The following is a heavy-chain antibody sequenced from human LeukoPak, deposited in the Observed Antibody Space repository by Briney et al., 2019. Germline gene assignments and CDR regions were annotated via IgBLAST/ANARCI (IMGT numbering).Heavy chain of an antibody. Sequence: GASVKVSCKASGYTFTGYYLHWVRQAPGQGLEWMGWINPNSGGTNYAQKFQGRVTMTRDTSISTAHMELSRLRSDDTAVYYCARAPQFIAASEVYYYGMDVWGQGTTVTVSS. V-gene: IGHV1-2*02. J-gene: IGHJ6*02. D-gene: IGHD6-6*01. CDR1: GYTFTGYY. CDR2: INPNSGGT. CDR3: ARAPQFIAASEVYYYGMDV.